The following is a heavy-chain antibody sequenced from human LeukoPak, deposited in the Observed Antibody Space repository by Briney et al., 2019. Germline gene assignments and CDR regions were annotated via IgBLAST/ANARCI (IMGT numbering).Heavy chain of an antibody. Sequence: GGSLRLSCAASGFTFSSYAMHWVRQAPGKGLEWVAVISYDGSNKYYADSVKGRFTISRDNSKSTLYLQMNSLRAEDTAVYYCARDRGYYDSSGYRYWGQGTLVTVSS. J-gene: IGHJ4*02. V-gene: IGHV3-30-3*01. CDR2: ISYDGSNK. CDR1: GFTFSSYA. D-gene: IGHD3-22*01. CDR3: ARDRGYYDSSGYRY.